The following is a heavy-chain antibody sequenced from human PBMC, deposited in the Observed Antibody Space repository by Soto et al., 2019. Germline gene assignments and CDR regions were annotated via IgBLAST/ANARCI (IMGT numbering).Heavy chain of an antibody. CDR2: IIPILGIA. Sequence: SVKVSCKASGGTFSSYTISWVRQAPGQGLEWMGRIIPILGIANYAQKFQGRVTITADKSTSTAYMELSSLRSEDTAVYYCASTPYSSSYYYYYYYMDVWVKGTTVTVSS. D-gene: IGHD6-6*01. CDR1: GGTFSSYT. CDR3: ASTPYSSSYYYYYYYMDV. V-gene: IGHV1-69*02. J-gene: IGHJ6*03.